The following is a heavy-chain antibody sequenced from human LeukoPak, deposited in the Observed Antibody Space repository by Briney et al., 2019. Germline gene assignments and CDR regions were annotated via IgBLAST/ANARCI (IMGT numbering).Heavy chain of an antibody. CDR1: GFTFSSYA. CDR2: ISGSGGST. J-gene: IGHJ4*02. CDR3: ARGADYYDTSRYQYYFDY. Sequence: GGSLRLSCAASGFTFSSYAMSWVRQAPGKGLEWVSAISGSGGSTYYADSVKGRFTISRDNSKNTLYLQMNSLRVEDTAMYYCARGADYYDTSRYQYYFDYWGQGTLVTVSS. D-gene: IGHD3-22*01. V-gene: IGHV3-23*01.